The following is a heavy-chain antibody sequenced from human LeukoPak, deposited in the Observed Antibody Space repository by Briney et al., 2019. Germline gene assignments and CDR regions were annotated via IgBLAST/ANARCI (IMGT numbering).Heavy chain of an antibody. D-gene: IGHD6-19*01. Sequence: PGGSLRLSCAASGFTFSSYAMSWVRQAPGKGLEWVSVISGGGTSTYYADSVKGRFTISKDNSRNTLYLQMNSLRAEDTAVYYCAKTFIAVANPIDYWGQETLVTVSS. CDR1: GFTFSSYA. CDR2: ISGGGTST. CDR3: AKTFIAVANPIDY. V-gene: IGHV3-23*01. J-gene: IGHJ4*02.